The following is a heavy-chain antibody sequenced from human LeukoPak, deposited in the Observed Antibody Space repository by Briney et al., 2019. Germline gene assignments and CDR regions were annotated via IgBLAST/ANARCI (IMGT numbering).Heavy chain of an antibody. CDR2: IYYSGST. V-gene: IGHV4-31*03. J-gene: IGHJ6*02. CDR1: GVSISSGAYP. Sequence: PSETLSLTCTVSGVSISSGAYPWSWIRQHPGEGLEWIGYIYYSGSTYYNPSLKSRVSISVDTSKNQFSLKLSSVTAADTAVYYCARGRGVWGQGTTVTVSS. CDR3: ARGRGV.